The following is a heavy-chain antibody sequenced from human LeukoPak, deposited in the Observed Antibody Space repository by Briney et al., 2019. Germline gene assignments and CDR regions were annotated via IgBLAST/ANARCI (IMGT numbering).Heavy chain of an antibody. CDR3: ASGVEALDSNPLDY. J-gene: IGHJ4*02. CDR2: LYSDGNT. CDR1: GFTFITNA. Sequence: GGSLRLSCAASGFTFITNAMPWVRQAPGKGLEWVSVLYSDGNTKYADSVQGRFTISKDNSKNTLYLDMNSLSPDDTAVYYCASGVEALDSNPLDYWGQGTLVTVSS. V-gene: IGHV3-53*01. D-gene: IGHD1-1*01.